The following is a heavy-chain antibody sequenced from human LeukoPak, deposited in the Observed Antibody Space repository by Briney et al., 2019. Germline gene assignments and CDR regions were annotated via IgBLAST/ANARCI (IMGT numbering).Heavy chain of an antibody. D-gene: IGHD6-25*01. V-gene: IGHV3-7*03. Sequence: RTGGSLRLSCAASGFTFNTYWMTWVRQAPGRGLEWVANVRQDGGEGHYVDSVKGRFTVSRDNAENSLYLQLNSLRAEDTAVYYCARVRLPDYWGQGTLVTVSS. J-gene: IGHJ4*02. CDR3: ARVRLPDY. CDR2: VRQDGGEG. CDR1: GFTFNTYW.